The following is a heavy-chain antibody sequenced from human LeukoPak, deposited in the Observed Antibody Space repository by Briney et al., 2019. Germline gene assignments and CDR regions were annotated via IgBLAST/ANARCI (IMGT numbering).Heavy chain of an antibody. V-gene: IGHV4-34*01. CDR2: IYHSGST. CDR3: AGRLTYYMDV. Sequence: PSETLSLTCVVYGGSFSGYYWSWIRQPPGKGLEWIGEIYHSGSTNYNPSLKSRVTISLDTSKNQFSLKLTSVTAADTAVYYCAGRLTYYMDVWGKGTTVTVSS. J-gene: IGHJ6*03. CDR1: GGSFSGYY.